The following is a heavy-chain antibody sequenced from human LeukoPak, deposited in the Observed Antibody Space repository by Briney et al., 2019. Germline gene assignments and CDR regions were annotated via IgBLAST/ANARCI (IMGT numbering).Heavy chain of an antibody. J-gene: IGHJ4*02. Sequence: ASVKVSCKASGYTFTGYYMHWVRQAPGQGLEWMGWINPNSGSANYAQKFQGRVTMTRDTSISTAYMELSRLRSDDTAVYYCARVWGWELMNYFDYWGQGTLVTVPS. CDR3: ARVWGWELMNYFDY. D-gene: IGHD1-26*01. CDR1: GYTFTGYY. CDR2: INPNSGSA. V-gene: IGHV1-2*02.